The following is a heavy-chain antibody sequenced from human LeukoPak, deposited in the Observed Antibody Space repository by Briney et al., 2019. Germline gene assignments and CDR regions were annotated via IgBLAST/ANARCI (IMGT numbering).Heavy chain of an antibody. J-gene: IGHJ4*02. Sequence: PGGSLRLSCAASGFTFSSYWMSWIRQPAGKGLEWIGRIYTSGNTDYNPSLRSRVAISVDTSKNQFSLKVRSVTAAGTALYYCARGSSDWLITDSWGQGTLVTVSS. V-gene: IGHV4-4*07. CDR2: IYTSGNT. CDR3: ARGSSDWLITDS. D-gene: IGHD6-19*01. CDR1: GFTFSSYW.